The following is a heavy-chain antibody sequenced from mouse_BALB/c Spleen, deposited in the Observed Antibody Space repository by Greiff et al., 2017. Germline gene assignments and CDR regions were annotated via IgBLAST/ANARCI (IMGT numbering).Heavy chain of an antibody. CDR2: IDPANGNT. J-gene: IGHJ2*01. V-gene: IGHV14-3*02. CDR1: GFNIKDTY. CDR3: APLPPVDY. Sequence: DVHLVESGAELVKPGASVKLSCTASGFNIKDTYMHWVKQRPEQGLEWIGRIDPANGNTKYDPKFQGKATITADTSSNTAYLQLSSLTSEDTAVYYCAPLPPVDYWGQGTTLTVSS. D-gene: IGHD2-1*01.